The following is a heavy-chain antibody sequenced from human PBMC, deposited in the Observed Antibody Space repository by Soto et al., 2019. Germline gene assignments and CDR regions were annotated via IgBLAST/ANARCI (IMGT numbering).Heavy chain of an antibody. Sequence: EVQLVESGGGLVQPGGSLRLSCAASEFTVGNNYMSWVRQAPGKGLEWVSLIYSNGDTRYADSVRGRFTISRDSSKNILYLQMNRRRADDTAIYYCMNRPRAWGRGTLVTVSS. J-gene: IGHJ5*02. CDR3: MNRPRA. CDR2: IYSNGDT. CDR1: EFTVGNNY. V-gene: IGHV3-66*01. D-gene: IGHD6-6*01.